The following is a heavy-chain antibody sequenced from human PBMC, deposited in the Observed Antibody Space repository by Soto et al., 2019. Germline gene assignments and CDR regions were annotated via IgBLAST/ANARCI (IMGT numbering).Heavy chain of an antibody. V-gene: IGHV4-34*01. D-gene: IGHD3-9*01. J-gene: IGHJ6*02. CDR2: INHSGST. CDR3: VRGWIRKYYDILSGYYPPNRGYYYGMDV. Sequence: SETLSLTCAVYGGSFSGYYWSWIRQPPGKGLKRIGEINHSGSTNYNPSLKSRVTISVDTSKNQFSLKLSSVTAADTAVYYCVRGWIRKYYDILSGYYPPNRGYYYGMDVWGQGTTVTVSS. CDR1: GGSFSGYY.